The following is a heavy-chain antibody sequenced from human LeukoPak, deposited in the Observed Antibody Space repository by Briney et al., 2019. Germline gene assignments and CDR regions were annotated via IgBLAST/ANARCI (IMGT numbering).Heavy chain of an antibody. CDR2: IYYSGST. Sequence: SETLSLTCTVSGGSISSYYWSWIRQPPGKGLEWIGYIYYSGSTNYNPSLKSRVTISVDTSKNQFSLKLTSVTAADTAVYYCARGPAAGIDTGHYDYWGQGTLVTVSS. CDR1: GGSISSYY. V-gene: IGHV4-59*01. CDR3: ARGPAAGIDTGHYDY. D-gene: IGHD6-13*01. J-gene: IGHJ4*02.